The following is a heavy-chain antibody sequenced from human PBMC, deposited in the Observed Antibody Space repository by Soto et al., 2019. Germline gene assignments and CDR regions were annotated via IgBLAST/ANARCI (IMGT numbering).Heavy chain of an antibody. CDR3: AKDFTDPGWLVPYYYYYYMDV. D-gene: IGHD6-19*01. J-gene: IGHJ6*03. Sequence: GGSLRLSCAASGFTFSSYAMSWVRQAPGKGLEWVSAISGSGGSTYYADSVKGRFTISRDNSKNTLYLQMNSLRAEDTAVYYCAKDFTDPGWLVPYYYYYYMDVWGKGTTVTVSS. CDR2: ISGSGGST. V-gene: IGHV3-23*01. CDR1: GFTFSSYA.